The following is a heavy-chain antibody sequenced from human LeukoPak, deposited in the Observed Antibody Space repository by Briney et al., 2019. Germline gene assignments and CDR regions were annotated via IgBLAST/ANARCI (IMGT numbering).Heavy chain of an antibody. CDR3: ARGDYDMRYFDL. J-gene: IGHJ2*01. V-gene: IGHV3-33*01. CDR1: GFTFSSCG. Sequence: GGSLRLSCAASGFTFSSCGMHWVRQAPGKGLEWVAVIWYDGSNKYYADSVKGRFTISRDNSKNTLYLQMNSLRAEDTAVYYCARGDYDMRYFDLWGRGTLVTVSS. CDR2: IWYDGSNK. D-gene: IGHD3-9*01.